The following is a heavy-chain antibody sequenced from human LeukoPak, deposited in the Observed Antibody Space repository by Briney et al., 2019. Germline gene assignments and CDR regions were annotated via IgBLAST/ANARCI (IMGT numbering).Heavy chain of an antibody. J-gene: IGHJ5*02. CDR3: ARSRDIVVVPAAYRNWFDP. CDR2: IIPIFGTA. Sequence: ALVKVSCKASGGTFSSYAISWVRQAPGQGLEWMGGIIPIFGTANYAQKFQGRVTITADKSTSTAYMELSSLRSEDTAVYYCARSRDIVVVPAAYRNWFDPWGQGTLVTVSS. CDR1: GGTFSSYA. D-gene: IGHD2-2*01. V-gene: IGHV1-69*06.